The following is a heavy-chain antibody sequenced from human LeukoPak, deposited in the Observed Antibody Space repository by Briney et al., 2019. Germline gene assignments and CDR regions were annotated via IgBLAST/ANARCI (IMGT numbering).Heavy chain of an antibody. J-gene: IGHJ4*02. CDR3: ARDTGYFGSGGFDL. CDR2: IYPSGST. V-gene: IGHV4-4*07. Sequence: SETLSLTCTVSGGSISDYYWSWIRRPAGKGLEWIGRIYPSGSTNYSPSLKSRFTMSVDTSKNQFSLRLSSVTAADTAVYYCARDTGYFGSGGFDLWGQGTLVTVSS. CDR1: GGSISDYY. D-gene: IGHD3-10*01.